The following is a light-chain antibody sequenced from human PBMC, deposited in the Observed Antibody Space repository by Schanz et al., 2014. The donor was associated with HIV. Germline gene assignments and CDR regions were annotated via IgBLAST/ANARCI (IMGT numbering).Light chain of an antibody. CDR2: DNN. J-gene: IGLJ2*01. CDR1: TSNIGNNY. Sequence: QSVLTQPPSVSAAPRQKVTISCSGSTSNIGNNYVSWYQQFPGTAPKLLIYDNNKRPSGIPDRFSGSKTGTSATLAIAGLQTGDEADYYCEAWDSSLSAVLFGGGTKLTVL. V-gene: IGLV1-51*01. CDR3: EAWDSSLSAVL.